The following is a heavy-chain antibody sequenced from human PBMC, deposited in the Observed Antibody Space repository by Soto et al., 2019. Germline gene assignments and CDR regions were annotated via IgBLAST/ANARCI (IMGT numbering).Heavy chain of an antibody. CDR1: GGSIRGYY. CDR3: ARIGNPDASLYFDY. CDR2: TYHTGST. V-gene: IGHV4-31*03. Sequence: SETLSLTCTVSGGSIRGYYWNWIRQHPGKGLEWIGYTYHTGSTYYNPSLESRVTISVDPSKNQFSLKLSSVTAADTAVYYCARIGNPDASLYFDYWGQGTLVTVSS. J-gene: IGHJ4*02. D-gene: IGHD2-2*01.